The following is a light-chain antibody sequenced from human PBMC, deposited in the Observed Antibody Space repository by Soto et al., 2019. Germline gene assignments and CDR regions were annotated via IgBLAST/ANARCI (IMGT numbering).Light chain of an antibody. CDR3: ETWDFNTRV. V-gene: IGLV4-60*02. J-gene: IGLJ3*02. CDR2: LEGSGSY. Sequence: QSVLTQSSSASASLGSSVKLTCTLSSGQSSYIIAWHQQQPGKAPRYLMKLEGSGSYNKGSGVPDRFSGSSSGADRYLTISNLQFEDEADYYCETWDFNTRVFGGGTKLTVL. CDR1: SGQSSYI.